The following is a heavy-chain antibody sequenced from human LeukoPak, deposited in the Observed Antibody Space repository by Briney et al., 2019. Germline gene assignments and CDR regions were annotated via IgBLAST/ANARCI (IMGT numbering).Heavy chain of an antibody. D-gene: IGHD2-2*01. CDR2: INPNSGGT. J-gene: IGHJ3*02. CDR3: ARLIVVVPAAHDAFDI. V-gene: IGHV1-2*02. Sequence: ASVKVSCKASGYTFTGYYMHWVRQAPGQGLEWMGWINPNSGGTNYAQKFQGRVTMTRDTSISTAYMELSRLRPDDTAVYYCARLIVVVPAAHDAFDIWGQGTMVTVSS. CDR1: GYTFTGYY.